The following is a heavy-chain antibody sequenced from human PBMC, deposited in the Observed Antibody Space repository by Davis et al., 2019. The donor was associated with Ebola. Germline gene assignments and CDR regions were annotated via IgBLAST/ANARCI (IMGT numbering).Heavy chain of an antibody. J-gene: IGHJ5*02. V-gene: IGHV4-28*06. CDR2: IHYRGNT. CDR1: GYSITRSDW. D-gene: IGHD2-15*01. Sequence: SETLSLTCAVSGYSITRSDWWGWIRQSPGKGLEWIGYIHYRGNTKYNPSLQSRVTMSIDTSKSQFSLSLKSVTAFDSARYYCARAVGPCSTSSCLTWFGPWDQGIVVTVSS. CDR3: ARAVGPCSTSSCLTWFGP.